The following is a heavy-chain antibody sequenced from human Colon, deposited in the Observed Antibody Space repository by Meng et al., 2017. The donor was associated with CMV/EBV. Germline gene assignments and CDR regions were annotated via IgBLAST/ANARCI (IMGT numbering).Heavy chain of an antibody. D-gene: IGHD3-22*01. CDR3: ARDLLYDSSGYYYYGMDV. Sequence: AETLRLSCAASGFTISSYSMNWVRQAPGKGLEWVSYISSSSSTIYYADSVKGRFTISRDNAKNSMYLQMNSLRAEDTAVYYCARDLLYDSSGYYYYGMDVWGQGTTVTVSS. V-gene: IGHV3-48*04. CDR2: ISSSSSTI. CDR1: GFTISSYS. J-gene: IGHJ6*02.